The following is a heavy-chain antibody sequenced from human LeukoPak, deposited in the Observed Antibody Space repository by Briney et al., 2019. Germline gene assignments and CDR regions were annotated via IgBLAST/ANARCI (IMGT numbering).Heavy chain of an antibody. CDR1: GGSISSDNYY. CDR2: VYTGGSA. J-gene: IGHJ4*02. CDR3: AREEYFDGSGYYFRYFDS. Sequence: PSETMSLTCTVSGGSISSDNYYWTWIRQPAGKGLEWIGRVYTGGSANYNPSLKSRVTMSVGTSKNQFSLKFYSVTAADTALYYCAREEYFDGSGYYFRYFDSWGQGILVTVSS. V-gene: IGHV4-61*02. D-gene: IGHD3-22*01.